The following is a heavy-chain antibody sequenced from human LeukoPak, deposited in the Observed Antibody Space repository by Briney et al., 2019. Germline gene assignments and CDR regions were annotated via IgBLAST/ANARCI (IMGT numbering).Heavy chain of an antibody. V-gene: IGHV6-1*01. CDR1: GDSVSSNSAV. J-gene: IGHJ3*02. CDR2: TYYRSNRSKWYY. Sequence: SQTLSLTCAISGDSVSSNSAVWNWIRQSPSRGLEWLGRTYYRSNRSKWYYDYAASLKTRITINPDASKNQFSPQLNSMTPEETAVYYCARGFPTNAFDIWGQGTMVTVSS. CDR3: ARGFPTNAFDI.